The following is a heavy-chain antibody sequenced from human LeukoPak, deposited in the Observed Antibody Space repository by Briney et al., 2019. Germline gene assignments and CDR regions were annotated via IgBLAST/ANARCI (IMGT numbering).Heavy chain of an antibody. CDR2: IRYDGSNK. V-gene: IGHV3-30*02. J-gene: IGHJ4*02. D-gene: IGHD6-19*01. CDR3: AKNRGGSGWYYFDY. CDR1: GFTFNIYG. Sequence: PGGSLRLSCVASGFTFNIYGMNWVRQAPGKGLEWVAFIRYDGSNKYYADSVKGRFTISRDNSKNTLYLQMNSLRAEDTAVYYCAKNRGGSGWYYFDYWGQGTLVTVSS.